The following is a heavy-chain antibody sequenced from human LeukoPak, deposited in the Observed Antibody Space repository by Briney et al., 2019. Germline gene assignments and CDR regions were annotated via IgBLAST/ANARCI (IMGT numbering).Heavy chain of an antibody. J-gene: IGHJ4*02. D-gene: IGHD2-2*01. CDR3: ARRWSTTVISTTAFDY. V-gene: IGHV4-30-4*01. Sequence: PSQTLSLTCTVSGGSISSGDYYWSWIRQPPGKGLEWLGYIYYSRYTYYNPSLESRVTIWVDTPKHQFSLRLSSVTAADMAVYYCARRWSTTVISTTAFDYWGQGTLVTVSS. CDR1: GGSISSGDYY. CDR2: IYYSRYT.